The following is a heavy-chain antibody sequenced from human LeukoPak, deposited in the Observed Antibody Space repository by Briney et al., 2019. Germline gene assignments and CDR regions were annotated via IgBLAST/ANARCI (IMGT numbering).Heavy chain of an antibody. CDR3: ATASGVRGVIITLYFDY. Sequence: ASVKVSCKASGYTFTSYGISWVRQAPGQGLEWMGWISAYNGNTNYAQKFQGRVTMTEDTSTDTAYMELSSLRSEDTAVYYCATASGVRGVIITLYFDYWGQGTLVTVSS. J-gene: IGHJ4*02. CDR2: ISAYNGNT. V-gene: IGHV1-18*01. CDR1: GYTFTSYG. D-gene: IGHD3-10*01.